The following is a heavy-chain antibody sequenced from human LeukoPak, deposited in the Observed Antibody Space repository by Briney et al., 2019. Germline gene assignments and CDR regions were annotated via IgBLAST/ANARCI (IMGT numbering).Heavy chain of an antibody. CDR3: ASTLQITFVGYHAFDI. Sequence: GASVKVSCKASGGTFSSYAISWVRQAPGQGLEWMGRIIPILGIANYAQKFQGRVTITADKSTSTAYMELSSLRSEDTAVYYCASTLQITFVGYHAFDIWAKGQWSPSLQ. CDR2: IIPILGIA. V-gene: IGHV1-69*04. D-gene: IGHD2-21*01. J-gene: IGHJ3*02. CDR1: GGTFSSYA.